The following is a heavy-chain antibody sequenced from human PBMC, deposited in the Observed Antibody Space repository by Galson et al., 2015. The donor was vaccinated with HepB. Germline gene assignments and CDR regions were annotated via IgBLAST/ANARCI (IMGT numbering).Heavy chain of an antibody. CDR1: GFSFSDYW. CDR3: VRESLSGLHFEY. CDR2: IKSDGSKT. Sequence: SLRLSCAASGFSFSDYWMHWVRQDPEKGLVWVSRIKSDGSKTKYADSVKGRFTISRDNVENILYLQMNSLRAEDTAVYFCVRESLSGLHFEYWGQGTPVSVSS. J-gene: IGHJ4*02. V-gene: IGHV3-74*01.